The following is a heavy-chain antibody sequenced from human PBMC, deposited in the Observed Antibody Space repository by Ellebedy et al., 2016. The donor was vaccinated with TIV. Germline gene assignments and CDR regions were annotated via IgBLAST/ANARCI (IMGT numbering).Heavy chain of an antibody. J-gene: IGHJ5*02. CDR3: AKGITAAVVEGSLFDP. Sequence: GGSLRLSXAASGFTFSNYWMNWVRQAPGKGLEWVANIKQDGSEKYYVDSVKGRFTISRDNTKNSLYLQMNSLRVEDTAVYYCAKGITAAVVEGSLFDPWGQGTLVTVSS. V-gene: IGHV3-7*03. D-gene: IGHD6-13*01. CDR1: GFTFSNYW. CDR2: IKQDGSEK.